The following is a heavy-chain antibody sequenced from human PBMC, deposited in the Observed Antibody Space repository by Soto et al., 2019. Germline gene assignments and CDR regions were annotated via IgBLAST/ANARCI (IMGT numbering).Heavy chain of an antibody. CDR1: GFTFSSYA. Sequence: QVQLVESGGGVVQPGRSLRLSCAASGFTFSSYAVHWVRQAPGKGLEWVAVISPDGSNKFYADSVKGRFTISRDSSKNTLFLQMNSLRAEDTAIYYCTREGGGDCCFDYWGQGTRVTVSS. CDR2: ISPDGSNK. D-gene: IGHD2-21*02. V-gene: IGHV3-30-3*01. CDR3: TREGGGDCCFDY. J-gene: IGHJ4*02.